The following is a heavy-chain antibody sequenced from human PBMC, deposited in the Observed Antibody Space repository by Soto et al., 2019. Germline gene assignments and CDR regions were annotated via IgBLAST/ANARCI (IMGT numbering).Heavy chain of an antibody. D-gene: IGHD3-10*01. CDR2: ISDYNGNT. CDR1: GYTFSSYG. Sequence: QVQLVQSGVEVKKAGASVKVSCKASGYTFSSYGISWARQAPGQGLEWMGWISDYNGNTHYAQKFQGRLIMTTDTSTXPXSXEVXGLRSDDTAVYFCAREGYYSGSGTYSPPRYYGMDVWGQGTTVTVSS. CDR3: AREGYYSGSGTYSPPRYYGMDV. J-gene: IGHJ6*02. V-gene: IGHV1-18*01.